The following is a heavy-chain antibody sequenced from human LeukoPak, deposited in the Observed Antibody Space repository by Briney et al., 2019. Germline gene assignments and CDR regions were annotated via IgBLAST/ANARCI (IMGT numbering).Heavy chain of an antibody. CDR3: ARRSVVVVAATGREIDY. Sequence: PSETLSLTCAVYGGSFSGYYWSWIRQPPGKGLEWIGEINHSGSTNYNPSLKSRVTISVDTSKNQFSLKLSSVTAADTAVYYCARRSVVVVAATGREIDYWGQGTLVTVSS. V-gene: IGHV4-34*01. CDR2: INHSGST. CDR1: GGSFSGYY. J-gene: IGHJ4*02. D-gene: IGHD2-15*01.